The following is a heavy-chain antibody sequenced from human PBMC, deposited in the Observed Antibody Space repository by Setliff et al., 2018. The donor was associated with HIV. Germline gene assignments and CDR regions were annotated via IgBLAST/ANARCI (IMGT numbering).Heavy chain of an antibody. J-gene: IGHJ4*02. V-gene: IGHV3-30*04. D-gene: IGHD3-10*01. CDR1: GFTFSSYA. CDR2: TSFDEGIK. CDR3: AKAVGLQWFGGYFDH. Sequence: SLRLSCVASGFTFSSYAMHWVRQAPGKGLEWVAVTSFDEGIKFYADSVKGRFTISRDNYKNTLYLQMNSLRAEDTAVYYCAKAVGLQWFGGYFDHWGQGTPVTVSS.